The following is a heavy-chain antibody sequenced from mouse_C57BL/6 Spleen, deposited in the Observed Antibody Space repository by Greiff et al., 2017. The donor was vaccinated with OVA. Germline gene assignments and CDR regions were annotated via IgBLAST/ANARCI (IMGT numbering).Heavy chain of an antibody. J-gene: IGHJ4*01. CDR1: GYTFTSYW. CDR2: IDPNSGGT. Sequence: VQLQQPGAELVKPGASVKLSCKASGYTFTSYWMHWVKQRPGRGLEWIGRIDPNSGGTKYNEKFKSKATLTVDKPSSTAYMQLSSLTSEDSAVYYCARSSPLYYGSTLYYAMDYWGQGTSVTVSS. V-gene: IGHV1-72*01. CDR3: ARSSPLYYGSTLYYAMDY. D-gene: IGHD1-1*01.